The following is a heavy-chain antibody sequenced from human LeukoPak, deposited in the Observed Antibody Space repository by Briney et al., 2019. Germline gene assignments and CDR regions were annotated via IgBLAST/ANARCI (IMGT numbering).Heavy chain of an antibody. J-gene: IGHJ4*02. D-gene: IGHD2-2*02. Sequence: PSETLSLTCTVSGGSITSSNYYWGWVRQAPGKGLEWVSAIGGSVGGAYYADSVKGRFTISRDNSKNTLYLQMNSLRAEDTAIYYCAKKGCTSISCYNNFWGQGTLVTVSS. CDR3: AKKGCTSISCYNNF. CDR2: IGGSVGGA. V-gene: IGHV3-23*01. CDR1: GGSITSSNYY.